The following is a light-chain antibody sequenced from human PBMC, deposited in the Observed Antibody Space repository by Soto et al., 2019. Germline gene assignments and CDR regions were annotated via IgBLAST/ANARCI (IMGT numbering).Light chain of an antibody. J-gene: IGKJ4*01. CDR1: QSVSSSY. CDR3: QQYGSSPLT. CDR2: GAS. Sequence: EIVLTQSPGTLSLSPGERATLSCRASQSVSSSYLAWDQQKPGQAPRLLIYGASSRATGIPDRFSGSGSGKAFTLTISRLEPEDFAVYYCQQYGSSPLTFGGGPKVEIK. V-gene: IGKV3-20*01.